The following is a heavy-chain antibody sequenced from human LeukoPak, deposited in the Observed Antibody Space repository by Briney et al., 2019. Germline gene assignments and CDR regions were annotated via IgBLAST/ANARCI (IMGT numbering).Heavy chain of an antibody. D-gene: IGHD5-12*01. Sequence: SQTLSLTCTVSGGSLSSSSYYWAWIRQPPAKGLEWIGRFSYRRSTYHTPSLKRPVTKSVDTTKNHFSLHLCSVTTADNAVFYCARQATYYYYYGMDVWGQGTKVTVSS. CDR2: FSYRRST. J-gene: IGHJ6*02. CDR3: ARQATYYYYYGMDV. CDR1: GGSLSSSSYY. V-gene: IGHV4-39*01.